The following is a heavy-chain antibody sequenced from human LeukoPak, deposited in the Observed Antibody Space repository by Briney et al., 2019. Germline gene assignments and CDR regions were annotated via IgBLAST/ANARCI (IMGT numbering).Heavy chain of an antibody. Sequence: SETLSLTCTVSGGSISSYYWSWIRQPPGKGVEWIGYIYYSGSTNYNPSLKSRVTISVDTSKNQFSLKLSSVTAADTAVYYCARGGYSNGTFPIVDYWGQGTLVTVSS. CDR2: IYYSGST. V-gene: IGHV4-59*01. J-gene: IGHJ4*02. CDR1: GGSISSYY. D-gene: IGHD5-18*01. CDR3: ARGGYSNGTFPIVDY.